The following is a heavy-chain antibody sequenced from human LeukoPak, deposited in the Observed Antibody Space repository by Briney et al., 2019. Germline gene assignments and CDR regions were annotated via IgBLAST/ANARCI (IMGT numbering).Heavy chain of an antibody. CDR1: GFTFSSYG. V-gene: IGHV3-23*01. D-gene: IGHD5-12*01. CDR3: ANNIVATIRVY. Sequence: PGGSLRLSCAASGFTFSSYGMSWVRQAAGKGLEWVSAISGSGGSTYYADSVKGRFTISRDNSKNTLYLQMNSLRGEDTAVYYCANNIVATIRVYWGQGTLVTVSS. CDR2: ISGSGGST. J-gene: IGHJ4*02.